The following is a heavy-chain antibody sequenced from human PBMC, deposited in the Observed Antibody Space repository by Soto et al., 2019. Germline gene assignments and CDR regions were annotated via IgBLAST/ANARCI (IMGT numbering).Heavy chain of an antibody. Sequence: SETLSLTCTVSGGSISSGDYYWSWIRQPPGKGLEWIGYIYYSGSTYYNPSLKSRVTISVDTSKNHFSLKLSSVTAADTAVYYCARHPLTWHFDYWGQGTLVTVSS. CDR3: ARHPLTWHFDY. J-gene: IGHJ4*02. D-gene: IGHD3-9*01. CDR1: GGSISSGDYY. CDR2: IYYSGST. V-gene: IGHV4-30-4*01.